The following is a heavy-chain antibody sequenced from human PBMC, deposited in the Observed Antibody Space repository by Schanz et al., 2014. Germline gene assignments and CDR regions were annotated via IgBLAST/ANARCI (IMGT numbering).Heavy chain of an antibody. D-gene: IGHD3-10*01. Sequence: QVQLLQSGAEVKKPGASMKVSCKASGYTFTSYSMHWVRQAPGQGLEWMGIINPSGGGTSYALRFQDRVTVTGDTSRSTVYMELSSLRSEDTAVYYCARAKRFGDMDVWGQGTTVTVSS. CDR3: ARAKRFGDMDV. J-gene: IGHJ6*02. CDR2: INPSGGGT. V-gene: IGHV1-46*01. CDR1: GYTFTSYS.